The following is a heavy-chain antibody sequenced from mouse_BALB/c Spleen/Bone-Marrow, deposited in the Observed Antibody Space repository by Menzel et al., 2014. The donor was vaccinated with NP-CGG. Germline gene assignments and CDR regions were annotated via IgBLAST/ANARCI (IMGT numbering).Heavy chain of an antibody. V-gene: IGHV6-6*02. D-gene: IGHD2-3*01. CDR1: GFTFSNFW. Sequence: EVMLVESGGGLVQPGGSMKLSCVASGFTFSNFWMNWVRQSPEKGLEWVAEIRLKSNNYATHYAESVKGRFTISREDSKSSVYLQMNKLRTEDTGIYYCIREVYDRYVGVFDYWGQGTPPAVSS. CDR3: IREVYDRYVGVFDY. J-gene: IGHJ2*01. CDR2: IRLKSNNYAT.